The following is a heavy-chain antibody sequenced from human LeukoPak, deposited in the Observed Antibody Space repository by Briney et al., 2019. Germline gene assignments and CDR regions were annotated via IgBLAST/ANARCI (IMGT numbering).Heavy chain of an antibody. CDR2: LYHGGST. CDR1: VYTVRTEY. Sequence: GGSLRLSWAASVYTVRTEYMSWVPQAPGKGLKGCSVLYHGGSTYYADSVKGQFTISRDKANNTRYLQMNRLRVKDTDVYYCSSDTGGYYGLGFWGQGTLVTVSS. V-gene: IGHV3-53*01. J-gene: IGHJ4*02. D-gene: IGHD2/OR15-2a*01. CDR3: SSDTGGYYGLGF.